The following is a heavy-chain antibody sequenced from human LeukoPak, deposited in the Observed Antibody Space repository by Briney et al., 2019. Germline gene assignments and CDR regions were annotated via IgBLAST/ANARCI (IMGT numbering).Heavy chain of an antibody. D-gene: IGHD2-15*01. Sequence: SKTLSLTCVVSGGSVSGYYWDWIRQPPGRGLEWIGYVYYSGSTNYNPSFKSRITISVDTSRNQFSLQLSSVTAADTAVYYCARIHRYCSGGACYVLDNWGQGTLVAVSS. CDR1: GGSVSGYY. V-gene: IGHV4-59*02. CDR3: ARIHRYCSGGACYVLDN. CDR2: VYYSGST. J-gene: IGHJ4*02.